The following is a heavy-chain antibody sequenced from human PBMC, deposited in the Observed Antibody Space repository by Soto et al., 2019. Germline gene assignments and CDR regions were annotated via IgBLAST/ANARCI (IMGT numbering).Heavy chain of an antibody. CDR2: ISSTTNYI. Sequence: EVQLVESGGGLVKPGGSLRLSCAASGFIFTGYNMNWVRQAPGKGLEWVSSISSTTNYIYYGDSMKGRFTISRDNAKNSLYLEMNSLRAEDTAVYYCARESEDLTSNFDYWGQGTLVTVSS. CDR1: GFIFTGYN. V-gene: IGHV3-21*06. J-gene: IGHJ4*02. CDR3: ARESEDLTSNFDY.